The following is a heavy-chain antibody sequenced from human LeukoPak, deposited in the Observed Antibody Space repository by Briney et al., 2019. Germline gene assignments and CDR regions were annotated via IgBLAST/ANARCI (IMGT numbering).Heavy chain of an antibody. CDR2: ISYDGSNK. D-gene: IGHD3-16*01. CDR3: ARETDVSHLDY. CDR1: GFTFSSYA. V-gene: IGHV3-30-3*01. J-gene: IGHJ4*02. Sequence: GGSLRLSCAASGFTFSSYAMHWVRQAPGKGLEWVAVISYDGSNKYYADSVKGRFTISRDNSKDTLYLQMNSLRAEDTAVYYCARETDVSHLDYWGQGTLVTVSS.